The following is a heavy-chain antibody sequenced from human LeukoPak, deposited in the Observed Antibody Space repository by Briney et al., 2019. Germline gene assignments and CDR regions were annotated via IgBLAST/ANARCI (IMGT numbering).Heavy chain of an antibody. V-gene: IGHV3-23*01. D-gene: IGHD6-13*01. CDR1: GFTFNTHG. CDR2: MSGSGGST. CDR3: AKDRAYSSSFFDY. J-gene: IGHJ4*02. Sequence: GGSLRLSCATSGFTFNTHGMHWVRQAPGKGLEWVSAMSGSGGSTYYADSVKGRFTISRDNSKNTLYLQMNSLRAEDTAVYYCAKDRAYSSSFFDYWAQGTLVTVSS.